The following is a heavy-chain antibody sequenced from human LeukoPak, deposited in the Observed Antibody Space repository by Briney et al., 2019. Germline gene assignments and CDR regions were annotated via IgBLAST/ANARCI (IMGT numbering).Heavy chain of an antibody. V-gene: IGHV4-30-4*01. CDR3: ARATMIVVDY. CDR2: IYYSGST. J-gene: IGHJ4*02. CDR1: GGSISSGDYY. D-gene: IGHD3-22*01. Sequence: SETLSLTCTVSGGSISSGDYYWSWLRQPPGKGLEWIGYIYYSGSTYYNPSLKSRVTISVDTSKNQCSLKLSSVTAADTAVYYCARATMIVVDYWGQGTLVTLSS.